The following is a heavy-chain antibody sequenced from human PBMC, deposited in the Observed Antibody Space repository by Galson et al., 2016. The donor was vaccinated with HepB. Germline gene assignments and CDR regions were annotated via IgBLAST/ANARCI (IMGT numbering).Heavy chain of an antibody. CDR1: GFMFKDYS. Sequence: SLRLSCAGSGFMFKDYSMNWVRQAPGKGLERVSSIDSTSTYIYYGDSLEGRFTISRDNAKNSLYLQKTSLRAEDTAVYYCVRETHKKWLGSPTPWGQGTLVTVSS. CDR3: VRETHKKWLGSPTP. D-gene: IGHD6-19*01. V-gene: IGHV3-21*01. CDR2: IDSTSTYI. J-gene: IGHJ5*02.